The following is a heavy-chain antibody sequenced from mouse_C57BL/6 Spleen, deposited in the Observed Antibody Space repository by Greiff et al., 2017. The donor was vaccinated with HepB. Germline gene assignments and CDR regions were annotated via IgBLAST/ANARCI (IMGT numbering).Heavy chain of an antibody. CDR1: GYSFTGYY. D-gene: IGHD2-2*01. Sequence: EVQLQQSGPELVKPGASVKISCKASGYSFTGYYMNWVKQSPEKSLEWIGEINPSTGGTTYNQKFKAKATLTVDKSSSTAYMQLKSLTSEDSAVYYCARGGYDVRFAYWGQGTLVTVSA. J-gene: IGHJ3*01. CDR3: ARGGYDVRFAY. V-gene: IGHV1-42*01. CDR2: INPSTGGT.